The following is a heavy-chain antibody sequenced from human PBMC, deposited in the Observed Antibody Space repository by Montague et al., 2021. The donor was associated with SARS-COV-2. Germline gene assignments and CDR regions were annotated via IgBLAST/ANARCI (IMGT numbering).Heavy chain of an antibody. CDR3: ARHSGRDTIFGVVIIFDAFDI. CDR2: IYYSGST. CDR1: GGSISSSNYY. J-gene: IGHJ3*02. V-gene: IGHV4-39*01. D-gene: IGHD3-3*01. Sequence: TLSLTCTVSGGSISSSNYYWGWIRQPPGKGLEWIGSIYYSGSTYYTPSLKSRVTISVDTSKNQFSLRLSSVTAADTAVYYCARHSGRDTIFGVVIIFDAFDIWGQGTMVTVSS.